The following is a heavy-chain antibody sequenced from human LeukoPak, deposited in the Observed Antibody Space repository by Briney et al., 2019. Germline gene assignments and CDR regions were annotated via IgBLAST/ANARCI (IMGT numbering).Heavy chain of an antibody. Sequence: ASVKVSCKVSGYTLTELSMHWVRQAPGKGLEWMGGFDPEDGETIYAQKLQGRVTMTTDTSTSTAYMELRSLRSDDTAVYYCARAALYCSVGTCYSGKFDYWGQGTLVTVSS. V-gene: IGHV1-24*01. CDR2: FDPEDGET. CDR3: ARAALYCSVGTCYSGKFDY. CDR1: GYTLTELS. D-gene: IGHD2-15*01. J-gene: IGHJ4*02.